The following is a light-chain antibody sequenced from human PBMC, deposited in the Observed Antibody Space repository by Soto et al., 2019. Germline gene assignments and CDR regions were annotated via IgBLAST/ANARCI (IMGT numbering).Light chain of an antibody. V-gene: IGKV3-20*01. CDR1: QSVNSGY. J-gene: IGKJ1*01. CDR3: EQYLASPPWT. CDR2: GTS. Sequence: EIVLTQSPGTLSLSPGERAILSCRASQSVNSGYLAWYQQKPGQAPRLLIYGTSIRAAGIPDRFSGSRSGTDFTLTISRLEPEDFAVYSCEQYLASPPWTFGQGTKVE.